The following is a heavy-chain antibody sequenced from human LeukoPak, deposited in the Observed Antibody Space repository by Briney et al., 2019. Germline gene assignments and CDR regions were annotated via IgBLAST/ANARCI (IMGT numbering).Heavy chain of an antibody. CDR1: GFTFSSYN. J-gene: IGHJ4*02. Sequence: GGSLRLSCVASGFTFSSYNMNWVRQAPGKGLEWVSCISDRSNYIYYADSVKGRLIISRDNAKNSLYLELNSLRAEDTAVYHCVRDSDTYGDHTTRRFDSWGQGTLVTVSS. V-gene: IGHV3-21*01. D-gene: IGHD4-17*01. CDR2: ISDRSNYI. CDR3: VRDSDTYGDHTTRRFDS.